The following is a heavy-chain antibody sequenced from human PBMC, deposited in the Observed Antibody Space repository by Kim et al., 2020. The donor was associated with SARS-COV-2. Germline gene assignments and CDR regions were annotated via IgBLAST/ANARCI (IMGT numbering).Heavy chain of an antibody. CDR2: MDPKSGRR. V-gene: IGHV1-8*01. D-gene: IGHD3-10*01. CDR1: GYTFTNFD. J-gene: IGHJ5*02. Sequence: ASVKVSCKASGYTFTNFDINWVRQATGQGPEWMGWMDPKSGRRGSAQKFQGRLTLTRNTAMRTAYMELTGLTAEDTAVYYCARVGSGILGPWGQGTLVTV. CDR3: ARVGSGILGP.